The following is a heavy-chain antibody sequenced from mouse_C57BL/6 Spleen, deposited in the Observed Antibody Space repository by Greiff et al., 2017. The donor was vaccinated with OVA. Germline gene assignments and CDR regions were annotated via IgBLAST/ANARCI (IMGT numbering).Heavy chain of an antibody. CDR2: IDPSDSYT. Sequence: QVQLQQPGAELVKPGASVKLSCKASGYTFTSYWMQWVKQRPGQGLEWIGEIDPSDSYTNYNQKFKGKATLTVDTSSSTAYMQLSSLTSEDSAVYYCARRGYGSSYPDYWGKGTTLTVSS. CDR1: GYTFTSYW. V-gene: IGHV1-50*01. CDR3: ARRGYGSSYPDY. D-gene: IGHD1-1*01. J-gene: IGHJ2*01.